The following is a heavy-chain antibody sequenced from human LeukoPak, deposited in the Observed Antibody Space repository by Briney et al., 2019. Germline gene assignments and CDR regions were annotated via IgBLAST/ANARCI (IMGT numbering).Heavy chain of an antibody. CDR1: GGSISSGGYS. Sequence: PSQTRSLTCAVSGGSISSGGYSWSWIRQPPGKGLEWIGYIYHSGSTYYNPSLKSRVTISVDRSKNQFSLKLSSVTAADTAVYYCAKRDILTGYGLIGYWGQGTPVTVSS. CDR3: AKRDILTGYGLIGY. J-gene: IGHJ4*02. CDR2: IYHSGST. D-gene: IGHD3-9*01. V-gene: IGHV4-30-2*01.